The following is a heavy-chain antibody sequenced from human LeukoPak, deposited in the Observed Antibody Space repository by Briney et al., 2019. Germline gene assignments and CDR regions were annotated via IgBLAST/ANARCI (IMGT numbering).Heavy chain of an antibody. CDR3: ARAPPGRGLLDY. CDR1: GYTFTGYY. CDR2: IIPIFGTA. V-gene: IGHV1-69*05. D-gene: IGHD5/OR15-5a*01. J-gene: IGHJ4*02. Sequence: SVKVSCKASGYTFTGYYMHWVRQAPGQGLEWMEGIIPIFGTANYAQKFQGRVTITTDESTSTAYMELSSLRSEDTAVYYCARAPPGRGLLDYWGQGTLVTVSS.